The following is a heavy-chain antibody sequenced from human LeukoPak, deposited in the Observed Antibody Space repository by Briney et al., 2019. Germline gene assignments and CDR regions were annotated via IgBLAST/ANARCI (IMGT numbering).Heavy chain of an antibody. D-gene: IGHD6-13*01. CDR1: GGSFSGYY. J-gene: IGHJ3*02. Sequence: SQTLSLTCAVYGGSFSGYYWSSIRQPPGKGLEWVGEINHSGSTNYNPSLKSRVTISVDTSKNQFSLKLSSVTAADTAVYYCARGGSSWYLVAFDIWGQGTMVTVSS. V-gene: IGHV4-34*01. CDR3: ARGGSSWYLVAFDI. CDR2: INHSGST.